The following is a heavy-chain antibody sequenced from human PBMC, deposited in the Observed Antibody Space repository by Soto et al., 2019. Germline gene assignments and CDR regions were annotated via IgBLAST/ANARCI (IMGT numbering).Heavy chain of an antibody. J-gene: IGHJ6*03. CDR1: GYSFTGYD. D-gene: IGHD3-9*01. CDR2: LNPNTGGT. CDR3: ARGFEYKSGVTFDILTGYYPHYYYYYMDV. Sequence: GASVKVSCKASGYSFTGYDINWVRQATGQGLEWMGWLNPNTGGTGYSEKFQGRITLTRDTSIATAYMELTSLTSEDAAVYFCARGFEYKSGVTFDILTGYYPHYYYYYMDVWGKGTTVTVSS. V-gene: IGHV1-8*01.